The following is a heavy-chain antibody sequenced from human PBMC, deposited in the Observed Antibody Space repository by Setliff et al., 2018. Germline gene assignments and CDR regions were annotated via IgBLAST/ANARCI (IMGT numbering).Heavy chain of an antibody. CDR3: TVNGYSSYYGLDV. V-gene: IGHV5-51*01. Sequence: GESLKISCQASGYSFHSYWIGWVRQMPGKGLEWMGIIYPGDADTRYSPSFQGQVTISADLSTKTAYLQWNTLKTSDTAIYYGTVNGYSSYYGLDVWGQGTTVTVSS. CDR2: IYPGDADT. J-gene: IGHJ6*02. CDR1: GYSFHSYW. D-gene: IGHD3-9*01.